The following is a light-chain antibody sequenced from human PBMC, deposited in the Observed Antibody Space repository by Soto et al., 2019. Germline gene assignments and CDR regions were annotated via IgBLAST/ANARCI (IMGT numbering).Light chain of an antibody. V-gene: IGKV3-15*01. CDR2: GVS. CDR3: QQYETWPRT. Sequence: VMTQFPATLSVSPGDTATLSCTSSQNIHINLAWYQQKPGQAPTLLIYGVSARAPGVPARFSGTGSGTEFTLTIRNLQSEDFGIYYCQQYETWPRTFGQGTKVAIQ. J-gene: IGKJ2*01. CDR1: QNIHIN.